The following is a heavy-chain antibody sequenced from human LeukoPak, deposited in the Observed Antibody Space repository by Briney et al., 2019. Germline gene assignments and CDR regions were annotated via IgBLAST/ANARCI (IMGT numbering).Heavy chain of an antibody. D-gene: IGHD2-21*02. Sequence: PGGSLRLSCAASGFTFSSYAMHWVRQAPGKGLEYVSVISSNGGSTYYANSVKGRFTISRDNSKNTLYLQMGSLRAEDMAVYYCARGPYRGGDCYSFYYFDYWGQGTLVTVSS. V-gene: IGHV3-64*01. CDR1: GFTFSSYA. CDR2: ISSNGGST. J-gene: IGHJ4*02. CDR3: ARGPYRGGDCYSFYYFDY.